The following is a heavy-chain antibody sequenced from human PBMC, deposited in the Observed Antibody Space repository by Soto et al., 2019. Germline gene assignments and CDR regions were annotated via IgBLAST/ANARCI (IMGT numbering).Heavy chain of an antibody. Sequence: SETLSLTCTVSGGSINSGDYYWSWIRQPPGKGLEWIAYIYYSGSTYYNPSLKSRAIISVDTSKNQVSLKLSSVTAADTAVYYCARERSANYYDSSGYWAFDIWGQGTMVTVSS. D-gene: IGHD3-22*01. CDR2: IYYSGST. J-gene: IGHJ3*02. CDR3: ARERSANYYDSSGYWAFDI. CDR1: GGSINSGDYY. V-gene: IGHV4-30-4*01.